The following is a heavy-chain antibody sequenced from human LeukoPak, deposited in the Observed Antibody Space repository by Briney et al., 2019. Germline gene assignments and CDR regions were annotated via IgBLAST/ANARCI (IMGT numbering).Heavy chain of an antibody. CDR1: GGSISSGGYY. CDR3: ARVGYCSGGSCPTLFDY. Sequence: PSETLSLTCTVSGGSISSGGYYWSWIRQPPGKGLEWIGYIYHSGSTYYNPSLKSRVTISVDRSKNQFSLKLSSVTAADTAVYYCARVGYCSGGSCPTLFDYWGQGTLVTVSS. J-gene: IGHJ4*02. D-gene: IGHD2-15*01. CDR2: IYHSGST. V-gene: IGHV4-30-2*01.